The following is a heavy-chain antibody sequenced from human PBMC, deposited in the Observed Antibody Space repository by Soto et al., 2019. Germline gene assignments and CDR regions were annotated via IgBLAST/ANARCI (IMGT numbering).Heavy chain of an antibody. CDR2: IKSKADGGTT. CDR1: GFIFSNAW. D-gene: IGHD3-3*01. V-gene: IGHV3-15*01. CDR3: TTGWSSKDY. J-gene: IGHJ4*02. Sequence: GGSLRLSCAASGFIFSNAWMSWVRQAPGKGLEWVGRIKSKADGGTTNYAAPVKGRFNISGYGAKNTLYLQMIGLKTEDTAVYYCTTGWSSKDYWGQGTLVTVAS.